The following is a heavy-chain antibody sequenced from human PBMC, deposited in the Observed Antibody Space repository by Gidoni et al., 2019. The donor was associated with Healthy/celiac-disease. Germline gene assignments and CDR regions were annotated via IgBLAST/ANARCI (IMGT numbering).Heavy chain of an antibody. J-gene: IGHJ6*04. D-gene: IGHD3-3*01. Sequence: QLQLQESGPALVQPSETLSLTCTVSGGSISSSSYYWGWIRQPPGKGLEWIGSIYYSGSTYYNPSLKSRVTISVDTSKNQFSLKLSSVTAADTAVYYCARFLVKQGMDVWGKGTTVTVSS. CDR3: ARFLVKQGMDV. CDR2: IYYSGST. V-gene: IGHV4-39*01. CDR1: GGSISSSSYY.